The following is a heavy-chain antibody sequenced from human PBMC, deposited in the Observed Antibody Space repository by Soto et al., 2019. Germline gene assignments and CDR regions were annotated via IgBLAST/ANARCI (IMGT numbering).Heavy chain of an antibody. Sequence: ASVKVSCKASGYTFTSYGISWVRQAPGQGLEWMGWISAYNGNTNYAQKLQGRVTMTTDTSTSTAYMELRSLRSDDTAVYYCARDDSYGSSDAFAIWSQGTXVTVSS. CDR1: GYTFTSYG. J-gene: IGHJ3*02. D-gene: IGHD5-18*01. CDR3: ARDDSYGSSDAFAI. CDR2: ISAYNGNT. V-gene: IGHV1-18*01.